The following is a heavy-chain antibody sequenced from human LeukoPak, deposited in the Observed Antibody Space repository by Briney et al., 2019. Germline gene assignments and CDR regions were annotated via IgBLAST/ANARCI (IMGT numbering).Heavy chain of an antibody. CDR2: TSYDGYEK. CDR1: GLPFSSFG. J-gene: IGHJ2*01. V-gene: IGHV3-30*03. Sequence: GGPVTLSCAASGLPFSSFGMQWVRQAPGKGGEGVTVTSYDGYEKLYADCVEGRFTISRHNSKNTVYLEMNSLRAEDTTVYYCATGGTRAGTVRMRLWGQGPLDSVPS. D-gene: IGHD3-16*01. CDR3: ATGGTRAGTVRMRL.